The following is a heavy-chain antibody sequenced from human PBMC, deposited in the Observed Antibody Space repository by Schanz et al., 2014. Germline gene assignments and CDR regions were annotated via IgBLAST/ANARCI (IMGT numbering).Heavy chain of an antibody. V-gene: IGHV1-46*03. D-gene: IGHD3-22*01. J-gene: IGHJ4*02. CDR1: GYTLSAYS. CDR3: AGAFDSSGYYFDY. CDR2: VNPSVRGT. Sequence: QVQLVQSGTQVKKPGASVKVSCKASGYTLSAYSLHWVRQAPGQVLEWMGIVNPSVRGTHFAREFQGRVTVTSDASTSPVYMELSGLRSEDTAVYYCAGAFDSSGYYFDYWGQGTLVTVSS.